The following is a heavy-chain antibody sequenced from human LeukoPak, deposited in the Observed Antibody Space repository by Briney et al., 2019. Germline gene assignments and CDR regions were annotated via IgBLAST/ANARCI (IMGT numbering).Heavy chain of an antibody. CDR1: GFTFSSYS. CDR2: ISSSSSYI. Sequence: GGSLRLSCAAFGFTFSSYSMNWVRQAPGKGLEWVSSISSSSSYIYYADSVKGRFTISRDNPRNTLYMEMNSLRAEDTALYYCAIMHPYYDGSGYWVQWGQGTLVTVSS. J-gene: IGHJ4*02. CDR3: AIMHPYYDGSGYWVQ. V-gene: IGHV3-21*04. D-gene: IGHD3-22*01.